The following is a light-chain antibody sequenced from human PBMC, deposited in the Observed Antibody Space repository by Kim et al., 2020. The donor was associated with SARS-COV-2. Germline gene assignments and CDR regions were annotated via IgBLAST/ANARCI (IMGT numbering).Light chain of an antibody. J-gene: IGKJ1*01. CDR2: GAS. CDR1: QSVSSTY. V-gene: IGKV3-20*01. Sequence: PGQRATLSCRASQSVSSTYLAWYQQKPGQAPRHLIYGASNRATGIPDRFSGSGSGTDFTLTISRLEPEDFAVYYCQQYGRSPPWTFGQGTKVEIK. CDR3: QQYGRSPPWT.